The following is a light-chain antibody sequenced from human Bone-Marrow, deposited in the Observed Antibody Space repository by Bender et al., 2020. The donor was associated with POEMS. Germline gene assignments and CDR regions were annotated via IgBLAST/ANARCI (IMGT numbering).Light chain of an antibody. CDR1: SSDVGGYQY. V-gene: IGLV2-11*01. CDR2: DVH. J-gene: IGLJ3*02. Sequence: QSPLTQPRSVSGSPGQSVTISCTGTSSDVGGYQYVSWHQQQPGKAPQLIIYDVHERPSGVPDRFSGSKSGNTASLSISGLQAEDEGDYYCQSYDNSLGGWVFGGGTKLTVL. CDR3: QSYDNSLGGWV.